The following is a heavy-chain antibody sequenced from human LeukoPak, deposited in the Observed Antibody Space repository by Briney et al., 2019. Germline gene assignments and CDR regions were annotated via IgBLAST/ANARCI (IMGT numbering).Heavy chain of an antibody. CDR1: GGSFSGYY. CDR3: ARILGWRWLQIRHNAAFDI. Sequence: KPSETLSLTCAVYGGSFSGYYWSWIRQPPGKGLEWIGEINHSGSTNYNPSLKSRVTISVDTSKNQFSLKLSSVTAADTAVYYCARILGWRWLQIRHNAAFDIWGQGTMVTVSS. V-gene: IGHV4-34*01. J-gene: IGHJ3*02. D-gene: IGHD5-24*01. CDR2: INHSGST.